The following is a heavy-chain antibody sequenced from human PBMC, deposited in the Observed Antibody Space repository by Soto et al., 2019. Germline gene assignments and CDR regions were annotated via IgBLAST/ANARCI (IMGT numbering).Heavy chain of an antibody. CDR1: GFTFSGSA. D-gene: IGHD5-18*01. V-gene: IGHV3-73*01. J-gene: IGHJ6*02. CDR2: IRSKANSYAT. Sequence: GGSLRLSCATSGFTFSGSAMHWVRQASGKGLEWVGRIRSKANSYATAYAASVKGRFTISRDDSKNTAYLQMNSLKTEDTAVYYCTADTAMTNYGMDVWGQGTTVTVSS. CDR3: TADTAMTNYGMDV.